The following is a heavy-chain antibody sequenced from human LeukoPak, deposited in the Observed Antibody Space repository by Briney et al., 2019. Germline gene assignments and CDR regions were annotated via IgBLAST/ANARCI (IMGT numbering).Heavy chain of an antibody. CDR2: ITSSSSYK. V-gene: IGHV3-21*04. CDR3: AREGYYDSSGPDAFDI. CDR1: GFTFSNYN. Sequence: GGSLRLSCAAPGFTFSNYNMNWVRQAPGKGLEWISSITSSSSYKFYADSVKGRFTISRDNSKNTLYLQMNSLRAEDTAVYYCAREGYYDSSGPDAFDIWGQGTMVTVPS. D-gene: IGHD3-22*01. J-gene: IGHJ3*02.